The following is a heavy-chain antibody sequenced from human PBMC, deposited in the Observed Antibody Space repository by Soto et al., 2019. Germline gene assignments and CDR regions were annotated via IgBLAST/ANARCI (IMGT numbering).Heavy chain of an antibody. V-gene: IGHV3-33*01. CDR2: IWHDGSNK. J-gene: IGHJ6*03. CDR3: ARVYCSGGSCYDYYYCYYMDV. Sequence: QVQLVESGGGVVQPGRSLRLSCAASGFTFSSYGMHWVRQAPGKGLEWVAVIWHDGSNKYYADSVKGRFTISRDNSKNTLYLQMNSLRAEDTAVYYCARVYCSGGSCYDYYYCYYMDVWGKGTTVTVSS. D-gene: IGHD2-15*01. CDR1: GFTFSSYG.